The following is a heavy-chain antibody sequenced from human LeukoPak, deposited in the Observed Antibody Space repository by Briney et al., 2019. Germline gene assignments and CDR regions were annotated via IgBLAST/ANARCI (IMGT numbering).Heavy chain of an antibody. Sequence: RASETLSLTCTVSGGSISSYYWSWIRQPPGKGLEWIGYIYHSGSTDYNPSLKSRVTISVDTSKSQYSLKLTSVTAADTAVYYCARDEIVPAAIPDYWGQGTLVTVSS. D-gene: IGHD2-2*01. V-gene: IGHV4-59*12. CDR2: IYHSGST. J-gene: IGHJ4*02. CDR1: GGSISSYY. CDR3: ARDEIVPAAIPDY.